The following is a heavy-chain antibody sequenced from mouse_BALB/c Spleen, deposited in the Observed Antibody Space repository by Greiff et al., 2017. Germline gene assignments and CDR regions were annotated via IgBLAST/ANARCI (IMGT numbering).Heavy chain of an antibody. Sequence: EVMLVESGAELVKPGASVKLSCTASGFNFNDTYMHWVKQRPEQGLEWIGRFDPANGNTNYDPKFQGKATRTADTTSNTAYLQLSSLTSEDTDVYYYAYRYDGEDYAVDYWGQGTSVTVSS. D-gene: IGHD2-14*01. CDR2: FDPANGNT. V-gene: IGHV14-3*02. J-gene: IGHJ4*01. CDR3: AYRYDGEDYAVDY. CDR1: GFNFNDTY.